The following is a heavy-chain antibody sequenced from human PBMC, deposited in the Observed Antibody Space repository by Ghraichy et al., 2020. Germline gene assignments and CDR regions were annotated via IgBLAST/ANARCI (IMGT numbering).Heavy chain of an antibody. V-gene: IGHV3-20*01. CDR2: INWNGGST. CDR3: ARDGLRFLEWPLAKWFDP. D-gene: IGHD3-3*01. CDR1: GFTFDDYG. J-gene: IGHJ5*02. Sequence: ETLSLTCAASGFTFDDYGMSWVRQAPGKGLEWVSGINWNGGSTGYADSVKGRFTISRDNAKNSLYLQMNSLRAEDTALYHCARDGLRFLEWPLAKWFDPWGQGTLVTVSS.